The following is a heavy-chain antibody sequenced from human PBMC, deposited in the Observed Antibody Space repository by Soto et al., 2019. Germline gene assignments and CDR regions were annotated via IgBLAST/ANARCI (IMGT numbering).Heavy chain of an antibody. D-gene: IGHD6-19*01. Sequence: NPSETLSLTCAVSTYSIRSDYHWGWIRQPPGKGLEWIGSIYHSGSTYHNPSLKSRVTISVDTSKNQISLKLSSVTAADSAVYYCAREVRYSRGWYPKYYFDYWGQGTMVTVSS. V-gene: IGHV4-38-2*02. CDR2: IYHSGST. CDR1: TYSIRSDYH. CDR3: AREVRYSRGWYPKYYFDY. J-gene: IGHJ4*02.